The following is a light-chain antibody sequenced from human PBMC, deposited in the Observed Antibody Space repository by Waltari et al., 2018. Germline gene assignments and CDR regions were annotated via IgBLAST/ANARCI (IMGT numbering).Light chain of an antibody. V-gene: IGKV4-1*01. Sequence: DIVMTQSSASLAVSLGERATIDCQSSQCVLYRSNNKYYLAWDQQKPGQPPKVPYHWSSTLESAVPDRSSGSGSGTHFTLTISSLQSEDVAVYYCQKQYSSPFTFGPGTKVDIK. J-gene: IGKJ3*01. CDR2: WSS. CDR1: QCVLYRSNNKYY. CDR3: QKQYSSPFT.